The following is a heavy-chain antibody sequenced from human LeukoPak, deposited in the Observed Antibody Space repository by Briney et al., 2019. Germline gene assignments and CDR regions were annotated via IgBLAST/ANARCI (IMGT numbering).Heavy chain of an antibody. CDR2: ISYDGSNK. CDR1: GFTFSSYA. D-gene: IGHD1-20*01. Sequence: GGSLRLSCAASGFTFSSYAMHWVRQAPGKGLEWVAVISYDGSNKYYADSVKGRFTISRDNFKNTLYLQMNSLRAEDTAVYYCARGYNWNDVDYWGQGTLVTVSS. CDR3: ARGYNWNDVDY. J-gene: IGHJ4*02. V-gene: IGHV3-30-3*01.